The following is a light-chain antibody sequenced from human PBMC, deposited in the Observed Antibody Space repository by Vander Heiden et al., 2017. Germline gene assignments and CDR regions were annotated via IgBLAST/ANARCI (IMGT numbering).Light chain of an antibody. Sequence: QIVLTQSPSASASLGASVKLTCTLSSGHSSYAIAWHQQQPEKGPRHLMKLNSDGSHTKGAGIPDRFSGSSSGAERYLTISSLQSDDEADYYCQTWDTGIQVFGTGTKVTVL. J-gene: IGLJ1*01. CDR3: QTWDTGIQV. V-gene: IGLV4-69*01. CDR1: SGHSSYA. CDR2: LNSDGSH.